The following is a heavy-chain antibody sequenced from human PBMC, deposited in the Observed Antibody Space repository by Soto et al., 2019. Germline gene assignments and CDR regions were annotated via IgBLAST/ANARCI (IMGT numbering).Heavy chain of an antibody. V-gene: IGHV3-48*02. D-gene: IGHD3-10*01. CDR3: AREGGGSGSYYRWNWFDP. CDR2: ISSSSSTI. J-gene: IGHJ5*02. Sequence: EVQLVEAGGGLVQPGGSLRLSCAASGFTFSPYIMNWVRQAPGKGLEWVSYISSSSSTIYYADSVKGRFTISRDNAKNSLYLQMNSLRDEDTAVYYCAREGGGSGSYYRWNWFDPWGQGTLVTVSS. CDR1: GFTFSPYI.